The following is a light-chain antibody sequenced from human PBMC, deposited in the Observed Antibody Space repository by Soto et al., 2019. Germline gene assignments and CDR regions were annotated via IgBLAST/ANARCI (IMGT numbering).Light chain of an antibody. J-gene: IGLJ3*02. V-gene: IGLV1-40*01. CDR1: SSNIGAGYD. CDR3: QSYDSSLSGWV. Sequence: QSVLTQPPSVSGAPGQRVTISCTGSSSNIGAGYDVHWYQQLPGTAPKLLIYGNSNRPSGVPDRFSGSKSGTSASLAITGRQAEDEAENYCQSYDSSLSGWVFGGGTKLTVL. CDR2: GNS.